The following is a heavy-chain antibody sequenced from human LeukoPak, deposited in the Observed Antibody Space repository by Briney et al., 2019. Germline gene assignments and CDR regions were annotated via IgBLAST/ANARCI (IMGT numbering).Heavy chain of an antibody. J-gene: IGHJ6*03. CDR3: ARERGYSYGYYYYYYYMDV. CDR2: ISSSSSYI. V-gene: IGHV3-11*06. CDR1: GFTFSDYY. D-gene: IGHD5-18*01. Sequence: GGSLRLSCAASGFTFSDYYMSWIRQAPGKGLEWVSSISSSSSYIYYADSVKGRFTISRDNAKNSLYLQTNSLRAEDTAVYYCARERGYSYGYYYYYYYMDVWGKGTTVTVSS.